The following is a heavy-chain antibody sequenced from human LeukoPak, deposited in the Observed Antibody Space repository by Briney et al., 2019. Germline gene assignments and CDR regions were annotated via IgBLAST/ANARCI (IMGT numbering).Heavy chain of an antibody. J-gene: IGHJ4*02. V-gene: IGHV1-18*01. D-gene: IGHD1-26*01. CDR1: GYTFTNYG. CDR2: ISAYNGNT. CDR3: ARDGYYRSPYYFDY. Sequence: ASVKVSCKASGYTFTNYGISWVRQAPGQGPEWMGWISAYNGNTNYAQKLQGRGTMTTDTSTSTAYMELRSLRSDDTAVYYCARDGYYRSPYYFDYWGQGTLVTVSS.